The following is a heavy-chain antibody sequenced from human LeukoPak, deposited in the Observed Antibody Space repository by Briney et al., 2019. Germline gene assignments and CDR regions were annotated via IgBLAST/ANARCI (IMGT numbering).Heavy chain of an antibody. CDR2: IIPIFGTA. CDR3: ARVGIAAARFDP. Sequence: GASVTVSCKASGYTFTSYGISWVRQAPGQGLEWMGGIIPIFGTANYAQKFQGRVTITTDESTSTAYMELSSLRSEDTAVYYCARVGIAAARFDPWGQGTLVTVSS. J-gene: IGHJ5*02. V-gene: IGHV1-69*05. D-gene: IGHD6-13*01. CDR1: GYTFTSYG.